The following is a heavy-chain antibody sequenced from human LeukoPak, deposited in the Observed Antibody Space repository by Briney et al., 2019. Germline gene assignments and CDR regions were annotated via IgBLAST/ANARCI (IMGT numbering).Heavy chain of an antibody. D-gene: IGHD2-2*01. V-gene: IGHV1-18*01. CDR1: GYTFTSYG. CDR3: ARDGVPAAVSRPGRFDP. J-gene: IGHJ5*02. Sequence: ASVKVSCKASGYTFTSYGISWVRQAPGHGPEWMGWISAYKGTTNYAQKFQGRVTMTTDTSTSTANMELRSLRSDDTAVYYCARDGVPAAVSRPGRFDPWGQGTLVTVSS. CDR2: ISAYKGTT.